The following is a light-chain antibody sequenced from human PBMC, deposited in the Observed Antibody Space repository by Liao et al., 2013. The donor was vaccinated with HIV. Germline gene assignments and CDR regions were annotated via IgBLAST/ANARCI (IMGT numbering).Light chain of an antibody. CDR2: YDS. J-gene: IGLJ3*02. V-gene: IGLV3-21*04. CDR1: NIGSKS. CDR3: QVWDSSSHHWV. Sequence: SYELTQPPSVSVAPGKTARITCGGNNIGSKSVHWYQQKPGQAPVLVIYYDSDRPSGIPARFSGSNSGAAATLTIHRVEAGDEADYFCQVWDSSSHHWVFGGGTRLTVL.